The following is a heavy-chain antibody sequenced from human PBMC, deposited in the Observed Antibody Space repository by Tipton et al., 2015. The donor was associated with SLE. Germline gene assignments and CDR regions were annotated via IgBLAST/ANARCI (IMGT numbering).Heavy chain of an antibody. J-gene: IGHJ4*02. CDR2: IYPTDSDT. V-gene: IGHV5-51*01. Sequence: QLVQSGAEVKKPVESLKISCTVSGYTFANFWISWVRQTPEKGLEWMGFIYPTDSDTKYSPSFEGQVTISADKSTNTAYLQWHSLKTSDTAMYFCARDQASLGLDFWGQGTLVTVSS. CDR1: GYTFANFW. CDR3: ARDQASLGLDF.